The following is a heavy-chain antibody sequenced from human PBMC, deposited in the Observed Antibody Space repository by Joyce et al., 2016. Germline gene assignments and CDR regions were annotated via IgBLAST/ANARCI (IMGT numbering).Heavy chain of an antibody. V-gene: IGHV4-4*02. Sequence: QVQLQESGPGLVKPSGTLSLTCAVSGDSIISRNWWSWVRQPPGKGLEWIGEIYQSGNTNYNPSLKSRATISVDKSNNQIFLRLTSVTAADTALYFCTREMGSLAVFDSWGQGTQVTVSS. D-gene: IGHD3-10*01. CDR1: GDSIISRNW. CDR3: TREMGSLAVFDS. CDR2: IYQSGNT. J-gene: IGHJ4*02.